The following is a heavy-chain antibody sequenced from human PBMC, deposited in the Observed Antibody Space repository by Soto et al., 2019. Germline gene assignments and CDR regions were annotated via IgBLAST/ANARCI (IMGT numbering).Heavy chain of an antibody. Sequence: QLHLQESCPGLLKPSETLSLTCTVSGGSINSYYWSWIRQSPGKGLEWIGYVYYSGTTYYNPSLQSRVTISVDTSKKQFSLKVRSVTAADTAIYFCARAGSTWRYFFEYWGQGSLVTVSS. V-gene: IGHV4-59*01. CDR1: GGSINSYY. CDR3: ARAGSTWRYFFEY. J-gene: IGHJ4*02. CDR2: VYYSGTT. D-gene: IGHD2-2*01.